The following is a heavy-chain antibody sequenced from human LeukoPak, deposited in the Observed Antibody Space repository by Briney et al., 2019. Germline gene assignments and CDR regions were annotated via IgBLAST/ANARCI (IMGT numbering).Heavy chain of an antibody. CDR2: ISSSGSTI. CDR3: VRDYQGFDY. Sequence: PGGSLRLSCAASGFTFSSYEMNWVRQAPGKGLEWVSYISSSGSTIYYADSVKGRFTISRDNAKNSLYLQMNSLRVEDTAVYYCVRDYQGFDYWGQGTLVTVSS. J-gene: IGHJ4*02. V-gene: IGHV3-48*03. CDR1: GFTFSSYE.